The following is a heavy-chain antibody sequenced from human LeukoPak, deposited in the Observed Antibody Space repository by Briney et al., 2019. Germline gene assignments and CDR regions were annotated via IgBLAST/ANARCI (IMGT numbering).Heavy chain of an antibody. V-gene: IGHV4-34*01. CDR3: ASLPLGGAFDI. D-gene: IGHD3-16*01. J-gene: IGHJ3*02. Sequence: SETLSLTCAVYGGSFSGYYWGWIRQPPGKGLEWIGSIYHSGSTYYNPSLKRRVTISVDTSKNQFSLKLSSVTAADTAVYYCASLPLGGAFDIWGQGTMVTVSS. CDR2: IYHSGST. CDR1: GGSFSGYY.